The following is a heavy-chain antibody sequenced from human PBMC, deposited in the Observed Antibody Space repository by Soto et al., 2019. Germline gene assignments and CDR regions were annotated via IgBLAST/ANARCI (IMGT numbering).Heavy chain of an antibody. Sequence: GESLKISCKGSGYNFSIYWIGWVRQMPGKGLEWMGLIYPGDSDTRDSPSFQGQVTMSVDKSVNTAYLQWSSLKASDTAMYYCARLPTWPDHHFDYWGQGTPVTVSS. CDR2: IYPGDSDT. CDR1: GYNFSIYW. J-gene: IGHJ4*02. V-gene: IGHV5-51*01. CDR3: ARLPTWPDHHFDY.